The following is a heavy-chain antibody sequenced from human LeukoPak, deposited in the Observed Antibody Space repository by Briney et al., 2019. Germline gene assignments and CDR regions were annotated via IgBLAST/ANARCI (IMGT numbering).Heavy chain of an antibody. Sequence: GASVKVSCKASGYTFTGYYMHWVRQAPGQGLEWMGWINPNSGGTNYAQKFQGRVTMTRDTSISTAYMELSRLRSDDTAVYYCARDPRYYYGSGSYYYGPHWFDPWGQGTLVTVSS. J-gene: IGHJ5*02. CDR1: GYTFTGYY. D-gene: IGHD3-10*01. CDR2: INPNSGGT. CDR3: ARDPRYYYGSGSYYYGPHWFDP. V-gene: IGHV1-2*02.